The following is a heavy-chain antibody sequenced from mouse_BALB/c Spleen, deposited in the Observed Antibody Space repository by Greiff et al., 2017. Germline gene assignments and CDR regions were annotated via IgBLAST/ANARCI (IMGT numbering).Heavy chain of an antibody. V-gene: IGHV3-2*02. CDR1: GYSITSDYA. CDR3: ARSSHAAYYFDY. J-gene: IGHJ2*01. CDR2: ISYSGST. Sequence: VQLKESGPGLVKPSQSLSLTCTVTGYSITSDYAWNWIRQFPGNKLEWMGYISYSGSTSYNPSLKSRISITRDTSKNQFFLQLNSVTTEDTATYYCARSSHAAYYFDYWGQGTTLTVSS.